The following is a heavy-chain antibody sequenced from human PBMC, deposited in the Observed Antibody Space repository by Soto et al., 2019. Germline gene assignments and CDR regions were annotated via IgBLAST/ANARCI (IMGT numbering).Heavy chain of an antibody. CDR3: ARDLRYYDFWSGPSGVYYYGMDV. CDR1: GFTVSSNY. V-gene: IGHV3-66*01. Sequence: GGSLKLSCAASGFTVSSNYMSWVRQAPGKGLEWVSVIYSGGSTYYADSVKGRFTISRDNSKNTLYLQMNSLRAEDTAVYYCARDLRYYDFWSGPSGVYYYGMDVWGQGTTVTVSS. J-gene: IGHJ6*02. D-gene: IGHD3-3*01. CDR2: IYSGGST.